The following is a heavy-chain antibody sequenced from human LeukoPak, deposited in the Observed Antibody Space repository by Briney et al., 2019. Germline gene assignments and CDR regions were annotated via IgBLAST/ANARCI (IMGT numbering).Heavy chain of an antibody. D-gene: IGHD4-17*01. Sequence: QTGGSLRLSCAASGFTFSSYAMSWVRQAPGKGLEWVSAISGSGGSTYYADSVKGRFTTSRDNSKNTLYLQMNSLRAEDTAVYYCAKGDYGDYGGSFDPWGQGTLVTVSS. CDR1: GFTFSSYA. CDR3: AKGDYGDYGGSFDP. CDR2: ISGSGGST. J-gene: IGHJ5*02. V-gene: IGHV3-23*01.